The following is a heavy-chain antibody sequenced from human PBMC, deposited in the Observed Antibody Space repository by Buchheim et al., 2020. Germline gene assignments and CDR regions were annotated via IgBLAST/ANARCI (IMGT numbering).Heavy chain of an antibody. CDR1: GYTFTSYY. CDR3: ARDVRWVAGSSPNYYYGMDV. V-gene: IGHV1-46*01. D-gene: IGHD4-23*01. J-gene: IGHJ6*02. Sequence: QVQLVQSGAEVKKPGASVKVSCKASGYTFTSYYMHWVRQAPGQGLEWMGIINPSGGSTSYAQKFQGRVTMTRDTSTSTVYMELSSLRSEDTAVYYCARDVRWVAGSSPNYYYGMDVWGQGTT. CDR2: INPSGGST.